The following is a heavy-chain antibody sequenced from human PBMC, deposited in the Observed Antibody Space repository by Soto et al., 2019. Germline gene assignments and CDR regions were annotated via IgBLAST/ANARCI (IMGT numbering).Heavy chain of an antibody. Sequence: KPSETLSLTCTVSGGSISSYYWSWIRQPPGKGLEWIGYIYYSGSTNYNPSLKSRVTISVDTSKNQFSLKLSSVTAADTAVYYCAGEGGGDYYYYYMDVWGKGTRVTVPS. CDR1: GGSISSYY. D-gene: IGHD3-16*01. CDR3: AGEGGGDYYYYYMDV. CDR2: IYYSGST. V-gene: IGHV4-59*01. J-gene: IGHJ6*03.